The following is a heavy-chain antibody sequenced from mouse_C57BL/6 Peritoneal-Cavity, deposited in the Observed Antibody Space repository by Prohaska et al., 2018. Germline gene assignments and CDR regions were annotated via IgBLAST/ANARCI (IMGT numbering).Heavy chain of an antibody. D-gene: IGHD1-1*02. J-gene: IGHJ1*03. CDR3: ASEASHGDWYFDV. CDR1: GYTFTSYW. Sequence: QVQLQQPGAELLRPGSSVKLSCKASGYTFTSYWMDWVKQRPGQGLEWIGNIYPSDSETHYNQKFKDKATLTVDKSSSTAYMQLSSLTSEDSAVYYCASEASHGDWYFDVWGTGTTVTVSS. V-gene: IGHV1-61*01. CDR2: IYPSDSET.